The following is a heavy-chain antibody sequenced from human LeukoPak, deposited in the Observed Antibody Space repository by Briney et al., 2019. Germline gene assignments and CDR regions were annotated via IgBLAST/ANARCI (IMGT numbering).Heavy chain of an antibody. D-gene: IGHD1-26*01. CDR3: AKDRWYSGSYYFDY. CDR1: GYIFSDYY. J-gene: IGHJ4*02. Sequence: PGGSLRLSCAASGYIFSDYYMSWIRQAPEKGLEWLSYISHSGSTIYYADSVKGRFTISRDNAKNSLYLQMNSLRAEDTALYYCAKDRWYSGSYYFDYWGQGTLVTVSS. V-gene: IGHV3-11*04. CDR2: ISHSGSTI.